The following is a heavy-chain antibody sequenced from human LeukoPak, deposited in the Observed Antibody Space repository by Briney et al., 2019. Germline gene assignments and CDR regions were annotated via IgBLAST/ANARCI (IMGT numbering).Heavy chain of an antibody. V-gene: IGHV5-51*01. Sequence: GESLKISCKASGYSFTTHWIGWVRQMPGKGLEWMGIIYPDDSDTKYSPSFQGQVTISADKSISTAYLQWSSLKASDTAMYYCARRAYCGGDCYLDYWGQGTLVTVSS. CDR2: IYPDDSDT. D-gene: IGHD2-21*02. CDR1: GYSFTTHW. CDR3: ARRAYCGGDCYLDY. J-gene: IGHJ4*02.